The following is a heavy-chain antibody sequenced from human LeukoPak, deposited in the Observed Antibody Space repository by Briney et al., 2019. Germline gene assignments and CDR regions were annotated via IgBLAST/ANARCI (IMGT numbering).Heavy chain of an antibody. D-gene: IGHD3-22*01. CDR2: IYYSGST. V-gene: IGHV4-59*01. J-gene: IGHJ4*02. CDR1: GGSISSYY. CDR3: ARGDSSGYYSVLFDY. Sequence: SETLSLTCTVSGGSISSYYWSWIRQPPGKGLEWIGYIYYSGSTNYNPSLKSRVTISVDTSKNQFSLKLSSVTAADTAVYYCARGDSSGYYSVLFDYWGQGTLVTVSS.